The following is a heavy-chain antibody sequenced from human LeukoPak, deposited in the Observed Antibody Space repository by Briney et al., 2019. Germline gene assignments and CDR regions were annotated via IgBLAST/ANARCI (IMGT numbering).Heavy chain of an antibody. Sequence: GGSLRLSCVGSGFTSIAYALTWARQAPGKGLEWVSGISGSGGSTYYADSVRGRFTISRDNSKNTLFLQMNSLRADDTAVYYCAKGPNSAATGYLNWFDPWGQGTLVTVSS. V-gene: IGHV3-23*01. CDR1: GFTSIAYA. J-gene: IGHJ5*02. D-gene: IGHD2-15*01. CDR2: ISGSGGST. CDR3: AKGPNSAATGYLNWFDP.